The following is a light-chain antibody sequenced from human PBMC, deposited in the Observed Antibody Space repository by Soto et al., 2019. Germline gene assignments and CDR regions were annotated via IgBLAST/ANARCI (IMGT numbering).Light chain of an antibody. CDR2: GAS. CDR1: QSIRSD. Sequence: EIVMTQAPGTLSVSPGERATVSXMASQSIRSDLAWYQQKAGQAPRLLIFGASTRATGIPDRFSGSGSGIQFTLTISSLQSEDFAVYFCQQYDNWPWTFGQGTTGDIK. V-gene: IGKV3-15*01. CDR3: QQYDNWPWT. J-gene: IGKJ1*01.